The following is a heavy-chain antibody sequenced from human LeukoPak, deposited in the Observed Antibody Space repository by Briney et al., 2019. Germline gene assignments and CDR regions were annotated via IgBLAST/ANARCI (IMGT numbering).Heavy chain of an antibody. J-gene: IGHJ4*02. D-gene: IGHD3-22*01. CDR1: GFTFSSYS. CDR3: TRDQSLEIRHYYDSSGL. CDR2: ISSSSSYI. Sequence: GGSLRLSCAASGFTFSSYSMNWVRQAPGKGLEWVSSISSSSSYIYYADSVKGRFTISRVNAKNSLYLQMNSLRAEDTAVYYCTRDQSLEIRHYYDSSGLWGQGTLVTVSS. V-gene: IGHV3-21*01.